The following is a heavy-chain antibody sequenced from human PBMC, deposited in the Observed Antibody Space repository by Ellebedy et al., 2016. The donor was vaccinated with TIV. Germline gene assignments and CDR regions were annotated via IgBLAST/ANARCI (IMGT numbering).Heavy chain of an antibody. CDR3: ATDGSYGDYLSPTHAFVI. D-gene: IGHD4-17*01. V-gene: IGHV3-30*04. CDR2: ISFDGSNK. Sequence: GGSLRLSCAASGFTFSNYAIHWVRQAPGKGLEWVAVISFDGSNKDYANSVKGRFTVSRDNAKNSLYLHLNSLRAEDTAMYYCATDGSYGDYLSPTHAFVIWGQGTMVTVSS. J-gene: IGHJ3*02. CDR1: GFTFSNYA.